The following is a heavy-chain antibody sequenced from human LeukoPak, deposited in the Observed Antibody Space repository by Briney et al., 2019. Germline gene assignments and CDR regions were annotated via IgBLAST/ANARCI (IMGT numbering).Heavy chain of an antibody. CDR3: AKPGYSSDWHRNFDY. D-gene: IGHD6-19*01. J-gene: IGHJ4*02. CDR2: IWYDGSNK. V-gene: IGHV3-33*06. CDR1: GFTFSSYG. Sequence: GGSLRLSCAASGFTFSSYGMHWVRQAPGKGLEWVALIWYDGSNKYYADSVKGRFTISRDNSKNTLYLQMNSLRAEDTAIYYCAKPGYSSDWHRNFDYWGQGTLVTVSS.